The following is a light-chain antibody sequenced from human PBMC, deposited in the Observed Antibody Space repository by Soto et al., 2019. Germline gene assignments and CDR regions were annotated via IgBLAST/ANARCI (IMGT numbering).Light chain of an antibody. J-gene: IGLJ3*02. CDR2: TNN. Sequence: QSAVTQPPSASATPGQRVTISCSGSSSNIGSNTVNWYQQLPGTAPKLLIYTNNQRPSGVPDRFSGSKSGTSASLAISGLQSDDEADYYCAAWDDSLNGPVFGGGTKLTVL. CDR3: AAWDDSLNGPV. V-gene: IGLV1-44*01. CDR1: SSNIGSNT.